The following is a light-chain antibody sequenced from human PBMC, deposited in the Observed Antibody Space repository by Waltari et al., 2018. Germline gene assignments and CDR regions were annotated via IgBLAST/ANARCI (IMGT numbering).Light chain of an antibody. Sequence: DIQMTQSPSSMSASVGDRVSITCQASQDISIYLSWYQQKPGKAPKVLIYDASNLETGVPSSFTGSRSGTDFTFTISSLQPEDIATYYCQQYKDLPRTFGQGTKVEIK. CDR3: QQYKDLPRT. V-gene: IGKV1-33*01. J-gene: IGKJ1*01. CDR2: DAS. CDR1: QDISIY.